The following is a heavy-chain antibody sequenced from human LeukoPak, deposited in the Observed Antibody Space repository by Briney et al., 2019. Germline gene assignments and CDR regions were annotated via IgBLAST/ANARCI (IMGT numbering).Heavy chain of an antibody. CDR3: AKVYSTIVVAH. CDR1: GFTFSSYG. V-gene: IGHV3-30*18. D-gene: IGHD3-22*01. J-gene: IGHJ1*01. Sequence: GGSLRLSCAASGFTFSSYGMHWARQAPGKGLEWVAVISYDGSNKYYADSVEGRFTISRDNSKNTLYLQMNSLRAEDTAVYYCAKVYSTIVVAHWGQGTLVTVSS. CDR2: ISYDGSNK.